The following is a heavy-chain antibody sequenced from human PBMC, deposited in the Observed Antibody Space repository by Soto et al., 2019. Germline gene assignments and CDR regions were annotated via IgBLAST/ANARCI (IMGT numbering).Heavy chain of an antibody. D-gene: IGHD3-16*01. V-gene: IGHV4-59*01. CDR2: IYYSGST. CDR3: ARDLWAGHFDY. Sequence: PSETLSLTCTVSGGSISSYYWSWIRQPPGKGLEWIGYIYYSGSTNYNPSLKSRVTISVDTSKNQFSLKLSSVTAADTAVYYCARDLWAGHFDYWGQGTLVTAPQ. J-gene: IGHJ4*02. CDR1: GGSISSYY.